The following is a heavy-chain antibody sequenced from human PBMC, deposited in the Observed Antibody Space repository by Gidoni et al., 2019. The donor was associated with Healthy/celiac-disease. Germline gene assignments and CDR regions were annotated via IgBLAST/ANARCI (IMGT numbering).Heavy chain of an antibody. J-gene: IGHJ4*02. V-gene: IGHV3-73*02. CDR1: GFTFIGSE. CDR3: TCDYVWGSYRYYY. D-gene: IGHD3-16*02. CDR2: IRSKANSYAT. Sequence: EVQLVESGGGLVQPGGSLKLSCAASGFTFIGSEMHWVRQVSGKGLEWVGRIRSKANSYATAYAASVKGRFTISRDDSKNTAYLQMNSLKTEDTAVYYCTCDYVWGSYRYYYWGQGTLVTVSS.